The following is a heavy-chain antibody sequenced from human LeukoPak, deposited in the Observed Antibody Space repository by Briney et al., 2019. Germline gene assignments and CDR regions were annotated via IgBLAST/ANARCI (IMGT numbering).Heavy chain of an antibody. D-gene: IGHD5-24*01. CDR3: ATNPKSRAGFFDF. Sequence: PGGSLRLSCAASGFTFSDYEMNWVRQAPGKGLEWISYITGSGTSIYYADSVKGRFTISRDNAKNSLYLQMSSLRAEDTAVYYCATNPKSRAGFFDFWGRGTLVTVSS. CDR2: ITGSGTSI. J-gene: IGHJ4*02. CDR1: GFTFSDYE. V-gene: IGHV3-48*03.